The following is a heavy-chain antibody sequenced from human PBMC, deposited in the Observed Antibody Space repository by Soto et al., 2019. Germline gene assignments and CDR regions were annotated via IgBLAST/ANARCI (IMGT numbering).Heavy chain of an antibody. V-gene: IGHV1-46*01. CDR3: ARAERWNFSWLRPSSYYFGY. CDR1: GYTFTSYY. Sequence: ASVKVSCKASGYTFTSYYMHWVRQAPGQGLEWMGIINPSGGSTSYAQKFQGRVTMTRDTSTSTVYMELSSLRSEDTAVYYCARAERWNFSWLRPSSYYFGYWGQGTRVTVSS. D-gene: IGHD5-12*01. CDR2: INPSGGST. J-gene: IGHJ4*02.